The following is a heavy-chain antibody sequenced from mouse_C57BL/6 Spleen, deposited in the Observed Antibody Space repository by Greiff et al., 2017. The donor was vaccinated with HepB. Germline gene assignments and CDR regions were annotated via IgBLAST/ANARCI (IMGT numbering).Heavy chain of an antibody. Sequence: QVQLQQPGTELVKPGASVKPSCKASGYTFTSYWMHWVKQRPGQGLEWIGNINPSNGGTNYNEKFKSKATLTVDKSSSTAYMQLSSLTSEDSAVYYCAREGSRAYYSNYEDYWGQGTTLTVSS. CDR2: INPSNGGT. J-gene: IGHJ2*01. D-gene: IGHD2-5*01. CDR3: AREGSRAYYSNYEDY. CDR1: GYTFTSYW. V-gene: IGHV1-53*01.